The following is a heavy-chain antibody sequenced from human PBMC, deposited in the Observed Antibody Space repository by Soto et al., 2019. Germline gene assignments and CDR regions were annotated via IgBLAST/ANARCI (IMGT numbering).Heavy chain of an antibody. CDR3: ARGGYSYGGDY. V-gene: IGHV4-61*01. CDR2: IYYSGST. Sequence: SETLSLTCTVSGGSVSSGSYYWSWIRQPPGKGLEWIGYIYYSGSTNYNPSLKSRVTISVDTSKNQFSLKLSSVTAADTAVYYCARGGYSYGGDYWGQGTLVTVSS. D-gene: IGHD5-18*01. CDR1: GGSVSSGSYY. J-gene: IGHJ4*02.